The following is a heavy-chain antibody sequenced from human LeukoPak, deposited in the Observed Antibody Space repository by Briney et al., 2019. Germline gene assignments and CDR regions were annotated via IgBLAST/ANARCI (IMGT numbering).Heavy chain of an antibody. V-gene: IGHV3-21*01. CDR1: GFTFTSYS. CDR3: ARQAVLGVATTDYDYMDV. J-gene: IGHJ6*03. Sequence: GGSLRLSCAASGFTFTSYSMNWVRQAPGKGLEWVSSISSSSSYIYYADSVKGRFTISRDNAKNSLYLQMNSLRAEDTAVYYCARQAVLGVATTDYDYMDVWGKGTTVTVSS. D-gene: IGHD5-12*01. CDR2: ISSSSSYI.